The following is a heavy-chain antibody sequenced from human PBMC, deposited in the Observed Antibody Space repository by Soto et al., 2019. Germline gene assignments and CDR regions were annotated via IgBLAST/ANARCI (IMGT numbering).Heavy chain of an antibody. J-gene: IGHJ5*02. D-gene: IGHD6-13*01. CDR1: GGSFSGYY. V-gene: IGHV4-34*01. CDR2: INHSGST. CDR3: AIQPDARRGYSSPEGFDP. Sequence: SETLSLTCAVYGGSFSGYYWSWIRQPPGKGLEWIGEINHSGSTNYNPSLKSRVTISVDTSKNQFSLKLSSVTAADTAVYYCAIQPDARRGYSSPEGFDPWGQGTLVTVSS.